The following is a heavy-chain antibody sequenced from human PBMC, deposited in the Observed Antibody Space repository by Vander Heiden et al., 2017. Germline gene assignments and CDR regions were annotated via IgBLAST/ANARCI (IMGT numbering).Heavy chain of an antibody. D-gene: IGHD3-3*01. Sequence: EVQLVVSGGGLVKPGGSLGPACVASGFTFSSYSMNWVRQAPGKGLEWVSSISSSSSYIYYADAVKGRFTISRDNAKNSLYLQMNSLRAEDTAVYYCARDRFGVATYWGQGTLVTVSS. J-gene: IGHJ4*02. V-gene: IGHV3-21*01. CDR2: ISSSSSYI. CDR1: GFTFSSYS. CDR3: ARDRFGVATY.